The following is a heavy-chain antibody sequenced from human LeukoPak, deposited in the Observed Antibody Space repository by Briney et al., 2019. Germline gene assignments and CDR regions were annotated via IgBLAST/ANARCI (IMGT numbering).Heavy chain of an antibody. Sequence: ASVKVSCKASGYTFTSYAMHWVRQAPGQRLEWMGWINAGNGNTKYSQKFQGRVTITRDTSASTAYMELSSLRSEDTAVYYCARDADSSGWSGAFDIWGQGTMVTVSS. J-gene: IGHJ3*02. V-gene: IGHV1-3*01. D-gene: IGHD6-19*01. CDR1: GYTFTSYA. CDR2: INAGNGNT. CDR3: ARDADSSGWSGAFDI.